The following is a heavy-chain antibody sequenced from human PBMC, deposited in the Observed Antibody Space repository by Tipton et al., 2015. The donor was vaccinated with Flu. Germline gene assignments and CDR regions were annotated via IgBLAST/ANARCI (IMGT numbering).Heavy chain of an antibody. CDR3: ARHTGDSVRGVIDY. V-gene: IGHV4-38-2*01. Sequence: TLSLTCSVSGDSIGSDYYWGWIRQPPGKGLEWIGNIHQTGSTYYNPSLKGRVTMSVVRSKNQFSLRLTSVTAADTAVYYCARHTGDSVRGVIDYWGQGTLVTVSS. D-gene: IGHD3-10*02. CDR1: GDSIGSDYY. J-gene: IGHJ4*02. CDR2: IHQTGST.